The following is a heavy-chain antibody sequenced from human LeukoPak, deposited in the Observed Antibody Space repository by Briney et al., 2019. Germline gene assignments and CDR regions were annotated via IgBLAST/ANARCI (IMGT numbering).Heavy chain of an antibody. CDR2: ISSSGSTI. D-gene: IGHD1-26*01. V-gene: IGHV3-11*01. J-gene: IGHJ3*02. Sequence: GGSLRLSCAASGFTFSDYYMSWIRQAPGKGLEWVSYISSSGSTIYYADSVKGRFTISRDNAKNSLYLQMNSLRAEDTAVYYCAREGIVGATSDAFDIWGQGTMVTVSS. CDR1: GFTFSDYY. CDR3: AREGIVGATSDAFDI.